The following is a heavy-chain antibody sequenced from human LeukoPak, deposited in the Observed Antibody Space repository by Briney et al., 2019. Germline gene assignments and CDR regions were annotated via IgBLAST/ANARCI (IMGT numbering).Heavy chain of an antibody. CDR2: IIPIFGTA. D-gene: IGHD4-17*01. Sequence: ASVKVSCKASGGTFSSYAISWVRQAPGQGLEWMGGIIPIFGTANYAQKFQGRVTITADESTSTAYMELSSLRSEDTAVYYSARDWEDGDYLVRAFDIWGQGTMVTVSS. V-gene: IGHV1-69*01. CDR3: ARDWEDGDYLVRAFDI. CDR1: GGTFSSYA. J-gene: IGHJ3*02.